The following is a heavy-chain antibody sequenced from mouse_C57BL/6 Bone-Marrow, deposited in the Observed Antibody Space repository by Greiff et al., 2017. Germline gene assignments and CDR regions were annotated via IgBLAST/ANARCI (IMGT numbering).Heavy chain of an antibody. J-gene: IGHJ3*01. CDR1: GYAFSSSW. Sequence: VKLVESGPELVKPGASVKISCKASGYAFSSSWMNWVKHRPGKGLEWIGRIYPGDGDTNYNGKFKGKATLTADKSSSTAYMQLSSLTSEDSAVYCCARERFGFAYWGQGTLVTVSA. CDR3: ARERFGFAY. V-gene: IGHV1-82*01. CDR2: IYPGDGDT.